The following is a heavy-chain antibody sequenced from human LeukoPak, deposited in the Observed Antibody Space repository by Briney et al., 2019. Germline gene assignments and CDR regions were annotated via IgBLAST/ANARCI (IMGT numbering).Heavy chain of an antibody. D-gene: IGHD3-22*01. Sequence: PGESLRLSCAASGFTFSSYAMHWVRQAPGKGLEWVAVISYDGSNKYYADSVKGRFTISRDNSKNTLYLQMNSLRAEDTAVYYCARDPRLSYYDSSGYSVYFDYWGQGTLVTVSS. CDR3: ARDPRLSYYDSSGYSVYFDY. CDR1: GFTFSSYA. V-gene: IGHV3-30-3*01. J-gene: IGHJ4*02. CDR2: ISYDGSNK.